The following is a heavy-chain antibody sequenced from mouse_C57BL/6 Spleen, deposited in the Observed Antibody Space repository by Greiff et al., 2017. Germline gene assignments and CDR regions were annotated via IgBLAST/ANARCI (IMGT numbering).Heavy chain of an antibody. CDR2: INPSNGGT. D-gene: IGHD4-1*01. J-gene: IGHJ3*01. Sequence: VQRVESGAELAKPGASVKLSCKASGYTFTSYWMHWVKQRPGQGLEWIGNINPSNGGTNYNEKFKSKATLTVDKSSSTAYMQLSSLTSEDSAVYYCARDWDAFAYWGQGTLVTVSA. V-gene: IGHV1-53*01. CDR3: ARDWDAFAY. CDR1: GYTFTSYW.